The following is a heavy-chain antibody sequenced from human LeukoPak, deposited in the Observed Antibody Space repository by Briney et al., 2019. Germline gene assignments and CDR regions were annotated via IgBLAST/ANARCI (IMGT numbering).Heavy chain of an antibody. CDR2: IYYSGST. J-gene: IGHJ4*02. CDR1: GGSISSYY. Sequence: SETLSLTCTVSGGSISSYYWSWIRQPPGKGLEWIGYIYYSGSTYYNPSLKSRVTISVDTSKNQFSLKLSSVTAADTAVYYCARGREQWLVQDYWGQGTLVTVSS. D-gene: IGHD6-19*01. CDR3: ARGREQWLVQDY. V-gene: IGHV4-59*08.